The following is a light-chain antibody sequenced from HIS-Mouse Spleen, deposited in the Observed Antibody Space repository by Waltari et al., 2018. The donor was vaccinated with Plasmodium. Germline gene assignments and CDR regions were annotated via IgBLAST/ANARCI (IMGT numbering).Light chain of an antibody. Sequence: QSALTQPASVSGSPGQSITISCTGTSSDVGSYTLVSWYQQHRGKAPKLMIYEGSKRPSGGSNRFSGSQSGNTASLTISGLQAEDEADYYCCSYAGSSTVFGGGTKLTVL. V-gene: IGLV2-23*01. CDR3: CSYAGSSTV. CDR1: SSDVGSYTL. CDR2: EGS. J-gene: IGLJ3*02.